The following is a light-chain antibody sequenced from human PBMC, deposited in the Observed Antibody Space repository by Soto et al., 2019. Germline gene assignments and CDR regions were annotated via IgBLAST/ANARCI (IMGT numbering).Light chain of an antibody. CDR1: QDISNY. CDR2: DAS. V-gene: IGKV3-11*01. Sequence: EIVLTQSPGTLSLSPGERATLSCRASQDISNYLAWYQHKPGQAPRLLISDASKRASGVPARFSGSGSGTDFTRTISSLEPEDLAFYYWQQRRQWPPLTFGGGTTVDIK. J-gene: IGKJ4*01. CDR3: QQRRQWPPLT.